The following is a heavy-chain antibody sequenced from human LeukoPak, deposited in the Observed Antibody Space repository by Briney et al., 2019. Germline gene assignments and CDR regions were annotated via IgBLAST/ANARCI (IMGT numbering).Heavy chain of an antibody. D-gene: IGHD6-19*01. V-gene: IGHV3-64*05. J-gene: IGHJ4*02. Sequence: GGSLRLSCSAPGFTFSSYTMYWVRQAPGKGLEYVSGISSDGRSTDYADSVKGRFTISRDNSKNTLYFEMSSLRTEDTAVYYCVRSSGAFDYWGQGTLVTVSS. CDR3: VRSSGAFDY. CDR2: ISSDGRST. CDR1: GFTFSSYT.